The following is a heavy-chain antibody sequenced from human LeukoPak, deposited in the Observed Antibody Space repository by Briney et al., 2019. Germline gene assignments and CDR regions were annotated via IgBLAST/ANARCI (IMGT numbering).Heavy chain of an antibody. D-gene: IGHD6-13*01. CDR3: ARARGSSRSYGVGGY. CDR2: ISYDGRNK. J-gene: IGHJ4*02. CDR1: GFTFNNYG. Sequence: PGKSLRLSCAASGFTFNNYGMHWVRQAPGKGLEWVAVISYDGRNKHYPDSVKGRFTISRDISTDTLWLQMDSLRTEDTAVYYCARARGSSRSYGVGGYWGQGTLVTVSS. V-gene: IGHV3-30*03.